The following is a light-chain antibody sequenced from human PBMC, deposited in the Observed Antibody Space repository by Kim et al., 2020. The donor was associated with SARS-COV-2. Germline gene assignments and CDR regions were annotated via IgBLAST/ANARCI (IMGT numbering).Light chain of an antibody. Sequence: QSALTQPASVSGSPGQSITIFCTGTSSDIDDYNYFSWYQQHPGKAPKLMIYEVTKRPSGVSYRFSGSKSGNTASLTISGLLAEDEADYYCSSYTSSSGLMVFGGGTQLTVL. CDR1: SSDIDDYNY. CDR2: EVT. CDR3: SSYTSSSGLMV. J-gene: IGLJ3*02. V-gene: IGLV2-14*01.